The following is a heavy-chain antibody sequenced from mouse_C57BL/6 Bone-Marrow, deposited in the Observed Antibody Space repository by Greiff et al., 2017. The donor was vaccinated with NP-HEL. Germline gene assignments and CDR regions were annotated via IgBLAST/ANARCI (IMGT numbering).Heavy chain of an antibody. CDR2: INPGSGGT. Sequence: VQLQQSGAELVRPGTSVKVSCKASGYAFTNYLIEWVKQRPGQGLEWIGVINPGSGGTNYNEKFKGKATLTADKSSSTAYMQLSSLTSEDSAVYFCASYYYGSSQYYFDYWGQGTTLTVSS. CDR1: GYAFTNYL. D-gene: IGHD1-1*01. V-gene: IGHV1-54*01. CDR3: ASYYYGSSQYYFDY. J-gene: IGHJ2*01.